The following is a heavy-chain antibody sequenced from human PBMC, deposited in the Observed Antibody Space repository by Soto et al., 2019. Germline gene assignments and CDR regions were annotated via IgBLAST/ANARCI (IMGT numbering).Heavy chain of an antibody. V-gene: IGHV3-30-3*01. J-gene: IGHJ5*02. Sequence: QVQLVESGGGVVQPGRSLRLSCAASGFTFSSYAMHWVRQAPGKGLEWVAVISYDGSNKYYADSVKGRFTISRDNSKNTLYLQMNSLRAEDTAVYYCARPRDLGSGYLRWLDPWGQGTLVTVSS. CDR3: ARPRDLGSGYLRWLDP. CDR1: GFTFSSYA. D-gene: IGHD5-12*01. CDR2: ISYDGSNK.